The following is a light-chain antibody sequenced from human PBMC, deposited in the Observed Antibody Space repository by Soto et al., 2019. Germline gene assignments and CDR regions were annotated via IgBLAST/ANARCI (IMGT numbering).Light chain of an antibody. CDR1: QSVSSH. J-gene: IGKJ5*01. CDR2: DAF. Sequence: EIVLTQSPATLSLSPGERATLSCRASQSVSSHVAWYQQKPGQAPRLLIYDAFNRATGIPGRFSGSGSGTAFTLTIDSLEPEDFAVYYCQQRYNWPPTFGQGTRLEIK. V-gene: IGKV3-11*01. CDR3: QQRYNWPPT.